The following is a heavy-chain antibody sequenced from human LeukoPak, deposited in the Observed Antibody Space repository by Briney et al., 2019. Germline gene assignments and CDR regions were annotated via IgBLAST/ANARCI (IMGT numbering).Heavy chain of an antibody. J-gene: IGHJ6*02. D-gene: IGHD1-1*01. CDR1: GYSFTSYW. CDR3: ARHMRGQLGLGYYYAMDV. Sequence: GESLKISCKGSGYSFTSYWIGWVRQMPGKGLEWMGIIYPGDSDTRYSPSFQGQVTISADKSISTAYLQWSSLKASDTAMYYCARHMRGQLGLGYYYAMDVWGQGTSVTVSS. CDR2: IYPGDSDT. V-gene: IGHV5-51*01.